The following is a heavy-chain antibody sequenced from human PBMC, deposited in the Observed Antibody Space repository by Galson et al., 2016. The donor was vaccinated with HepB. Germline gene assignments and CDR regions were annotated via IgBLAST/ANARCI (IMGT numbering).Heavy chain of an antibody. CDR2: INAGNGDT. CDR1: GYSFSTCA. V-gene: IGHV1-3*01. J-gene: IGHJ6*02. Sequence: SVKVSCKASGYSFSTCAIHWVRQAPGQRLEWLGWINAGNGDTKSSQKFHVRVTLTRDTSASAAYMELTSLRSEDTAVYYCARDNWPVAAAVGMDVWGQGTTVTVSS. D-gene: IGHD6-13*01. CDR3: ARDNWPVAAAVGMDV.